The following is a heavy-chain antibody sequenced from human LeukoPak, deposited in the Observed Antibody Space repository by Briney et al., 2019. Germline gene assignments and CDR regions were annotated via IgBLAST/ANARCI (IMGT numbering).Heavy chain of an antibody. J-gene: IGHJ3*02. Sequence: ASVKVSCKASGYTFTTYDINWVRQATGQGLEWMGRMNPNSGNTGYTQKFQGRVTMTRNTSITTAYMELSSLRSEDTAVYYCARAPSRVGQWPDAFDIWGQGTMVTVSS. D-gene: IGHD1-26*01. CDR2: MNPNSGNT. V-gene: IGHV1-8*01. CDR1: GYTFTTYD. CDR3: ARAPSRVGQWPDAFDI.